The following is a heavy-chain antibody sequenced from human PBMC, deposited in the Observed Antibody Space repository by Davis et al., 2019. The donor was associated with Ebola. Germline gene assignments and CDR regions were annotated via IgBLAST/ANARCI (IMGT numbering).Heavy chain of an antibody. CDR3: ARDGRDYDILTGYYYYYYGMDV. Sequence: HSQTLSLTCAISGDSVSSNSAAWNWIRQSPSRGLEWLGRTYYRSKWYNDYAVSVKSRITINPDTSKNQFSLQLNSVTPEDTAVYYCARDGRDYDILTGYYYYYYGMDVWGQGTTVTVSS. V-gene: IGHV6-1*01. D-gene: IGHD3-9*01. CDR1: GDSVSSNSAA. CDR2: TYYRSKWYN. J-gene: IGHJ6*02.